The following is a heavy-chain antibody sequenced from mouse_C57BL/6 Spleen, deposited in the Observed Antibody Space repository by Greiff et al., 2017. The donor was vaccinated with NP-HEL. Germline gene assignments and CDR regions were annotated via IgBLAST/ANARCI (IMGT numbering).Heavy chain of an antibody. J-gene: IGHJ3*01. CDR1: GFTFSSYA. CDR3: ARDPWFAY. Sequence: EVLLVESGGGLVKPGGSLKLSCAASGFTFSSYAMSWVRQTPEKRLELVATISDGGSYTYYPDNVKGRFTISRDNAKNNLYLQMSHLKSEDTAMYYCARDPWFAYWGQGTLVTVSA. V-gene: IGHV5-4*01. CDR2: ISDGGSYT.